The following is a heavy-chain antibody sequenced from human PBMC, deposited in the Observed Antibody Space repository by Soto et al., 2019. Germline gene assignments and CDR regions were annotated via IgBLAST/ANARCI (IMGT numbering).Heavy chain of an antibody. CDR2: ISSSSSYI. Sequence: LRLSCAASGFTFSSYSMNWVRQAPGKGLEWVSSISSSSSYIYYADSVKGRFTISRDNAKNSLYLQMNSLRAEDTAVYYCARDRVVGFWSGIDYWGQGTLVTVSS. J-gene: IGHJ4*02. CDR1: GFTFSSYS. V-gene: IGHV3-21*01. D-gene: IGHD3-3*01. CDR3: ARDRVVGFWSGIDY.